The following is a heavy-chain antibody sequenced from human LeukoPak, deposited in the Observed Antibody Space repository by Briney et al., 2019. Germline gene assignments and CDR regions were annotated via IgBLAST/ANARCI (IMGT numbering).Heavy chain of an antibody. D-gene: IGHD3-10*01. CDR1: GYTVSSNS. Sequence: GGSLKLSCAPSGYTVSSNSVSWIRQIPGKGLEWVSAVYYGGSTFYADSVKGRFTSSRDISKNTWNLQMNSLRAEDTAVYYCARVPTLRGGYFDYWGQGALVTVSS. V-gene: IGHV3-66*01. CDR2: VYYGGST. J-gene: IGHJ4*02. CDR3: ARVPTLRGGYFDY.